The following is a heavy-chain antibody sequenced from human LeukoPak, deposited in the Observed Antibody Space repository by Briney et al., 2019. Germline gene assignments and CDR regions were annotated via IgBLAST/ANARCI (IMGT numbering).Heavy chain of an antibody. CDR3: ARLRDYHYNYMDV. CDR2: IYHSGST. V-gene: IGHV4-38-2*02. Sequence: SETLSLTCTVSGYSISSGYYWGWIRQPPGKGLEWIGGIYHSGSTYYNPSLKSRVTISVDTSKNQFSLKLSSVTAADTAVYYCARLRDYHYNYMDVWGKGTTVTISS. CDR1: GYSISSGYY. J-gene: IGHJ6*03.